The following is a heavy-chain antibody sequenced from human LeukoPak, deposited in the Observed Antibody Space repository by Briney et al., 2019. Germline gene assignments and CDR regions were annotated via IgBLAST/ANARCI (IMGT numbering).Heavy chain of an antibody. CDR2: ISISGTI. J-gene: IGHJ4*02. CDR1: GVTLSGYS. V-gene: IGHV3-48*01. CDR3: STAKFDY. Sequence: PGGSLRLSCAASGVTLSGYSMNWVRQAPGKGLEWVSHISISGTIYYVDSVKGRFTISRDNAKKSLSLQMNSLRAEDTAVYYCSTAKFDYWGQGTLVTVSS.